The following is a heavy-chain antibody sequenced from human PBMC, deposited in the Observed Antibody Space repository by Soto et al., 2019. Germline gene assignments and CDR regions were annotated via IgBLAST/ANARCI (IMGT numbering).Heavy chain of an antibody. J-gene: IGHJ6*02. V-gene: IGHV1-69*01. Sequence: QVQLVQSGAEVKKPGSSVKVSCTASGGTFSSYAISWVRQAPGQGREWMGGIIPIFGTANYAQKFMGRVTITADESTSTAYMELSSLRSEDTAVYYCASMIHIDYGMDVWGQGTTVTVSS. CDR1: GGTFSSYA. CDR2: IIPIFGTA. D-gene: IGHD3-22*01. CDR3: ASMIHIDYGMDV.